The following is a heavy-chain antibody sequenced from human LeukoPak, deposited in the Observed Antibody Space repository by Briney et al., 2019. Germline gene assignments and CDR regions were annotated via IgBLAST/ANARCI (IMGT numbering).Heavy chain of an antibody. CDR3: AREHSSSSGKVFDY. CDR1: GYTFPGYY. D-gene: IGHD6-6*01. CDR2: INPNSGGT. J-gene: IGHJ4*02. V-gene: IGHV1-2*02. Sequence: GASVKVSCKASGYTFPGYYMHWVRQAPGQGLEWMGWINPNSGGTNYAQKFQGRVTMTRDTSISTAYMELSRQRSDDTAVYYCAREHSSSSGKVFDYWGQGTLVTVS.